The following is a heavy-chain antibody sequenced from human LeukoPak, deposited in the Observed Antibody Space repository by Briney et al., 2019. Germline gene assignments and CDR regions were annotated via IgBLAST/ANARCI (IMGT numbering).Heavy chain of an antibody. Sequence: GASVKVSCKASRYTFSSYEINWVRQAPGQGLEWMGGISTHKGNTNYAQKFQGRVTMTTATSTSTAYMELRSLRSDDTAVYCCARVRSASAGTASAFDIWGQGTMVTVSS. CDR1: RYTFSSYE. V-gene: IGHV1-18*01. CDR2: ISTHKGNT. D-gene: IGHD2-21*02. J-gene: IGHJ3*02. CDR3: ARVRSASAGTASAFDI.